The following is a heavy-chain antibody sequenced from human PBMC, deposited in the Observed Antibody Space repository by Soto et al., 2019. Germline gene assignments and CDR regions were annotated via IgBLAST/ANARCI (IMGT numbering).Heavy chain of an antibody. Sequence: GGSLRLSCAASGVSFCSYAMSWVRQAPGKGLEWVSTISGTGRSTYYADSVKGRFTISRDNSKNTLYLQVDSLRAEDTAVYYCAKDPSGYTDGYYYYYYMDVWGKGTTVTVSS. CDR1: GVSFCSYA. CDR2: ISGTGRST. J-gene: IGHJ6*03. D-gene: IGHD6-25*01. CDR3: AKDPSGYTDGYYYYYYMDV. V-gene: IGHV3-23*01.